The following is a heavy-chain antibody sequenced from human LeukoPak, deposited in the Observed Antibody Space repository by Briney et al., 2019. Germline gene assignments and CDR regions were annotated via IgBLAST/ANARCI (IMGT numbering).Heavy chain of an antibody. Sequence: PGGSLRLSCAASRFTFDDYAMHWVRQAPGKGLEWVSGISWNSGSIGYADSVKGRFTISRDNAKNSLYLQMNSLRAEDTALYYCAKDINYYDSSGRFDYWGQGTLVTVSS. J-gene: IGHJ4*02. V-gene: IGHV3-9*01. CDR1: RFTFDDYA. CDR2: ISWNSGSI. D-gene: IGHD3-22*01. CDR3: AKDINYYDSSGRFDY.